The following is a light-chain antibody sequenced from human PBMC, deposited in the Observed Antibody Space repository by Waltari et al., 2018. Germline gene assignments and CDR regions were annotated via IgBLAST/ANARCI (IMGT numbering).Light chain of an antibody. CDR3: QQTYTFPPT. CDR1: QNISSY. V-gene: IGKV1-39*01. Sequence: DIQMTQSPSSMSASVGDRVTITCRTSQNISSYLNWYQQKPGRAPTLLIYAASRLRSGVPSRFIASGSGPDFTLTISGLQVEDFAAYYCQQTYTFPPTFGHGTKVEV. CDR2: AAS. J-gene: IGKJ1*01.